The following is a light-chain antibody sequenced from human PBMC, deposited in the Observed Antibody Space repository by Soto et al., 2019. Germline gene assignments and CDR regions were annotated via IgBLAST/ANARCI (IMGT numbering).Light chain of an antibody. CDR3: QQYYSYPYT. V-gene: IGKV1-8*01. Sequence: AIRMTQSPSSFSASTGDRVTITCRPSQGISSYLAWYQQKPGKAPKLLIYAASTLQSGVPSRFSGSGSGTDFTLTISCLQSEDFATYYSQQYYSYPYTFGQGTKLEIK. CDR2: AAS. J-gene: IGKJ2*01. CDR1: QGISSY.